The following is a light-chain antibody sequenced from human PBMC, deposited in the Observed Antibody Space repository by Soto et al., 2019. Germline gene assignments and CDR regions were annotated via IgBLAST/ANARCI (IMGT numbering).Light chain of an antibody. Sequence: PGERATLSCRASPSVSNSLAWYQHKPGQAPRLLVYGASTRATGIPARFSGSGAGTDFTLTITSLQSEDFGVYFCQQYKDWPTTFGQGTKV. CDR3: QQYKDWPTT. CDR1: PSVSNS. CDR2: GAS. J-gene: IGKJ1*01. V-gene: IGKV3-15*01.